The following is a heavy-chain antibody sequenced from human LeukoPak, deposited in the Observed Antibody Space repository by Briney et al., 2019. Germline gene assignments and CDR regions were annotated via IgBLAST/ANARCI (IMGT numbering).Heavy chain of an antibody. CDR2: LKQDGSEK. CDR1: GFTFSSYG. D-gene: IGHD6-19*01. CDR3: ASPPAGYSSGWYYFDY. V-gene: IGHV3-7*01. J-gene: IGHJ4*02. Sequence: GGSLRLSCAASGFTFSSYGMHWVRQAPGKGLEWVANLKQDGSEKYYVDSVKGRFTISRDNAKNSLYLQMNSLRAEDTAVYYCASPPAGYSSGWYYFDYWGQGTLVTVSS.